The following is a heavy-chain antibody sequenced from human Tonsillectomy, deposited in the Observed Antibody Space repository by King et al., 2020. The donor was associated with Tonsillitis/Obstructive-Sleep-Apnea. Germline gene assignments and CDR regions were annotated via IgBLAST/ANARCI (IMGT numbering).Heavy chain of an antibody. CDR1: GGSFSGYY. CDR3: ARGGLWAFDI. CDR2: INHSGST. V-gene: IGHV4-34*01. Sequence: VQLQQWGAGLLKPSETLSLTCAVYGGSFSGYYWSWIRQPPGKGLECIGEINHSGSTNYNPSLKSRVTISVDTSKNQFSLKLSSVTAADTAVYYCARGGLWAFDIWGQGTMVTVSS. D-gene: IGHD3/OR15-3a*01. J-gene: IGHJ3*02.